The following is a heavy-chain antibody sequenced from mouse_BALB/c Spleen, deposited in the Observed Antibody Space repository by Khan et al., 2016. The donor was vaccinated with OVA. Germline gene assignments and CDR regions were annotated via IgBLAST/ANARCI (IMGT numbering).Heavy chain of an antibody. V-gene: IGHV1-7*01. CDR1: GYTFINYW. J-gene: IGHJ2*01. CDR3: ARRGLRWDFDY. D-gene: IGHD1-1*01. Sequence: VQLQQPGAELAKPGASVKMSCKASGYTFINYWILWVKQRPGQGLEWIGYINPSTGYTEYNQNFKDKATLTADKSSSTAYMQLSSLTSEDSAVYYGARRGLRWDFDYWGKGTTLTVSS. CDR2: INPSTGYT.